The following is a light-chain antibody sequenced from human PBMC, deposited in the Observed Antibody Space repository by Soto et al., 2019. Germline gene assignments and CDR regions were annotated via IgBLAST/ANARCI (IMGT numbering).Light chain of an antibody. J-gene: IGLJ1*01. CDR2: EVR. V-gene: IGLV2-14*01. CDR3: SSYTSSSTLV. Sequence: QSVLTQSASVSGSPGQSITISCTGTSSDVGGYKYVFWYQQHPGKAPKLMIFEVRNRPSGVSNRFSGSKSGNTASLTISGLQAEDEADYYCSSYTSSSTLVFGTGTKVTVL. CDR1: SSDVGGYKY.